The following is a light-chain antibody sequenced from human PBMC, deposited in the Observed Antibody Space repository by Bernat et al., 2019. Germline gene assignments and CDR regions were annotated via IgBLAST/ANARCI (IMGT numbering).Light chain of an antibody. Sequence: QSALTQPPSVSGSPGQSVTISCTGTRGDVGSHNRVSWYQQSPGTAPKLIIYEVTNRPAGVPARFSGSKSGNTASLTISGLQADDEADYYCRSYTRSSTFVFGTGTKVTVL. CDR2: EVT. V-gene: IGLV2-18*02. CDR3: RSYTRSSTFV. CDR1: RGDVGSHNR. J-gene: IGLJ1*01.